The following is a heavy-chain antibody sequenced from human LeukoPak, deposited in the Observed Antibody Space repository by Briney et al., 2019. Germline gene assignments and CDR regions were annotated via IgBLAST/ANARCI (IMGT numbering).Heavy chain of an antibody. J-gene: IGHJ4*02. D-gene: IGHD3-10*01. CDR3: ARAAPGESLDY. V-gene: IGHV1-46*01. Sequence: ASVKVSCKASGYTFTSYYMHWVRQAPGQGLEWMGIMNPGGSTIYAQKFQGRVTMTRDTSTSTAYIELSSLRSEDTAVYYCARAAPGESLDYWGQGTLVTVSS. CDR1: GYTFTSYY. CDR2: MNPGGST.